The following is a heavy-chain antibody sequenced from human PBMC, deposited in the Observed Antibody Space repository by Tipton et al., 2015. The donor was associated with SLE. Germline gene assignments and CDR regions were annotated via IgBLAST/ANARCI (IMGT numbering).Heavy chain of an antibody. CDR2: IFYTGST. V-gene: IGHV4-59*01. D-gene: IGHD3-9*01. CDR1: GGSISSDY. J-gene: IGHJ6*03. Sequence: TLSLTCTVSGGSISSDYWTWIRQPPGKGLEWIGSIFYTGSTTYNPSLKSRLTMSVDTPKNQFSLKLTSVTAADTAVYYCARDVGRYLYYMDVWGKGTTVNVSS. CDR3: ARDVGRYLYYMDV.